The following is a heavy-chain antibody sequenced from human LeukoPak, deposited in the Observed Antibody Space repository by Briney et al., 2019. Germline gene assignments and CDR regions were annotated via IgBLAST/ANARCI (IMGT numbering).Heavy chain of an antibody. CDR3: AKDLPDRYSLEY. Sequence: GRSLRLSCAASGFTFRNYAMNWVRQAPGKGLEWVAFKKYDGSDRCYADSVKGRFTVSRDNPKNTLYLQMNSLRTEDTAVYYCAKDLPDRYSLEYWGQGTMVTVPS. D-gene: IGHD2-15*01. CDR1: GFTFRNYA. V-gene: IGHV3-30*02. J-gene: IGHJ4*02. CDR2: KKYDGSDR.